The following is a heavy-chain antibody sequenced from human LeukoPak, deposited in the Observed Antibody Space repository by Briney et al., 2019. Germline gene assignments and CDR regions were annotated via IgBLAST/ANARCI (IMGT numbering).Heavy chain of an antibody. CDR1: GGTFSSYA. CDR3: ARGWYQLLWTGNWFDP. J-gene: IGHJ5*02. Sequence: ASVKVSCKASGGTFSSYAISWVRQAPGQGLEWMGRNIPVFGTANYAQKFQGRVTITTDESTSTAYMELSSLRSEDTAVYYCARGWYQLLWTGNWFDPWGQGTLVTVSS. V-gene: IGHV1-69*05. CDR2: NIPVFGTA. D-gene: IGHD2-2*01.